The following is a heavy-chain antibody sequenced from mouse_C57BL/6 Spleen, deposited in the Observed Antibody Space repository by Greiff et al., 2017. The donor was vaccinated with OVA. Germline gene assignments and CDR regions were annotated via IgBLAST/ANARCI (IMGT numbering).Heavy chain of an antibody. CDR2: INPYNGDT. J-gene: IGHJ2*01. CDR1: GYSFTGYF. CDR3: ARMGSSNYEVPFFDY. V-gene: IGHV1-37*01. D-gene: IGHD2-5*01. Sequence: EVKLVESGPELVKPGASVKISCKASGYSFTGYFMNWVKQSHGQSLEWIGRINPYNGDTFYNQKFKGKATLTVDKSSSTAHMELLSLTSEDFAVDDCARMGSSNYEVPFFDYWGQGTTLTVSS.